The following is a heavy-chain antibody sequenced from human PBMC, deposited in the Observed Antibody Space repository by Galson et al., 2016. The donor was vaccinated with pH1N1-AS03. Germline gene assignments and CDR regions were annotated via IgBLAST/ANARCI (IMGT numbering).Heavy chain of an antibody. V-gene: IGHV1-69-2*01. CDR2: VDPDTSKT. J-gene: IGHJ3*02. Sequence: VKVSCKVSGYTFTDYNMHWVQQAPGKGLEWMGLVDPDTSKTKYAERLQGRVTMTTDSSTITAYMDLRNLTSDDTAVYFCASRSKSGNLGAFDIWGPGTLVIVSS. D-gene: IGHD1-26*01. CDR3: ASRSKSGNLGAFDI. CDR1: GYTFTDYN.